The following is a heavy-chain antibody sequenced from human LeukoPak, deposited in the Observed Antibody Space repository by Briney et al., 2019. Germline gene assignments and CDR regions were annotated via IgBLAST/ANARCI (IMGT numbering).Heavy chain of an antibody. Sequence: GASVKVSCKASGYTFTSYYMHWVRQAPGQGLEWMGIINPSGGSTSYAQKFQGRVTMTRNTSISTAYMELSSLRSEDTAVYYCARGRRVHSYGFNNWFDPWGQGTLVTVSS. V-gene: IGHV1-46*01. CDR1: GYTFTSYY. J-gene: IGHJ5*02. CDR2: INPSGGST. CDR3: ARGRRVHSYGFNNWFDP. D-gene: IGHD5-18*01.